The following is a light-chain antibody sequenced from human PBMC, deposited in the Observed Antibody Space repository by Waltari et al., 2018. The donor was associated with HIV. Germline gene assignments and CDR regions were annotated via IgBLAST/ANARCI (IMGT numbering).Light chain of an antibody. CDR1: SSDLGGYND. Sequence: HYALTRPASLSGSPEQSLPLPCTGTSSDLGGYNDVSGYQQHPGKTPKLMIYEVSKRPSGVSNRCSGSKSGNAAPLTISGRQAEDEADYYCSSYTSSSTVVFGGGTKLTVL. CDR3: SSYTSSSTVV. V-gene: IGLV2-14*01. J-gene: IGLJ2*01. CDR2: EVS.